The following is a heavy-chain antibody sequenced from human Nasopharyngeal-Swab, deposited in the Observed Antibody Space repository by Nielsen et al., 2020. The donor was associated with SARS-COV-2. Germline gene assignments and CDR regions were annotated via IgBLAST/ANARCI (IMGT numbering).Heavy chain of an antibody. V-gene: IGHV3-33*01. CDR3: PLSFLFSSPLYSFDS. J-gene: IGHJ4*02. CDR1: GFTFSSHG. Sequence: GGSLRGSCAASGFTFSSHGMHWVRQAPGKGLEWVAVIWSDGSNKIYTDSVKGRFTFSRDNSKNTLYLQMNSLRAEDTAVYSFPLSFLFSSPLYSFDSGGQGTLVTVSS. CDR2: IWSDGSNK. D-gene: IGHD2-21*01.